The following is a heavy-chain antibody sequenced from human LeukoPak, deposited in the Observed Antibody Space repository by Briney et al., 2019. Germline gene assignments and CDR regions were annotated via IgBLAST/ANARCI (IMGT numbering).Heavy chain of an antibody. Sequence: GGSLRLSCAASGLTFSSYSMSWVRQAPGKGLYWVSGISASGSSTYYADSVKGRFTISRDNSKNTLYLQMNSLRAEDTAVYYCSKARGSGVYEQSDYWGQGTQVTVSS. CDR3: SKARGSGVYEQSDY. CDR1: GLTFSSYS. D-gene: IGHD5/OR15-5a*01. J-gene: IGHJ4*02. V-gene: IGHV3-23*01. CDR2: ISASGSST.